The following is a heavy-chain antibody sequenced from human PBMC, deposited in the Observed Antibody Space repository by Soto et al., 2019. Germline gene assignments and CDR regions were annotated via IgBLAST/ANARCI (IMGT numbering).Heavy chain of an antibody. J-gene: IGHJ5*02. Sequence: SETLSLTCTVSGGSISSYYWSWIRQPPGKGLEWIGYIYYSGSTNYNPSLKSRVTISVDTSKNQFSLKLSSVTAADTAVYYCARGRSQVVPAVMWWFDPWGQGTLVTVSS. D-gene: IGHD2-2*01. CDR1: GGSISSYY. V-gene: IGHV4-59*01. CDR2: IYYSGST. CDR3: ARGRSQVVPAVMWWFDP.